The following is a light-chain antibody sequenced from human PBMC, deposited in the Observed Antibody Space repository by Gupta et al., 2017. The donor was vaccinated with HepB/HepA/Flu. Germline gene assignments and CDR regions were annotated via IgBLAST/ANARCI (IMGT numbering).Light chain of an antibody. CDR3: QSEDSSRSDLV. CDR1: SSNIGAGND. J-gene: IGLJ2*01. CDR2: CDS. V-gene: IGLV1-40*01. Sequence: QSVMTQPPSVSGAPGQMVTISCTGSSSNIGAGNDVHWYQQPTVTAPNLLMYCDSNRPSGVPDRFSGSKSGTSATLAITGLQAEDEADYYCQSEDSSRSDLVFGGGTKLTVL.